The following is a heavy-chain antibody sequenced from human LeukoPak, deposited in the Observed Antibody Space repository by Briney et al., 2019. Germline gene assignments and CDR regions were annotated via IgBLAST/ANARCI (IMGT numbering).Heavy chain of an antibody. J-gene: IGHJ4*02. CDR3: ARNEWIDY. D-gene: IGHD3-3*01. CDR2: IWYDGSNK. CDR1: GFTFSSYG. V-gene: IGHV3-33*01. Sequence: GGSLRLSCAASGFTFSSYGMHWVRQAPGKGLEWVAVIWYDGSNKYYADSVKGRFTISRDDAKNSLYLQMNSLRDEDTAVYYCARNEWIDYWGQGTLVTVSS.